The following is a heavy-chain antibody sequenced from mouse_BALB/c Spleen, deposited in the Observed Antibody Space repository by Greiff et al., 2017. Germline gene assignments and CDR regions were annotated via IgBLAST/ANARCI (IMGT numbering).Heavy chain of an antibody. CDR2: IDPENGNT. D-gene: IGHD3-2*01. V-gene: IGHV14-1*02. CDR1: GFNIKDYY. Sequence: EVQLQQSGAELVRPGALVKLSCKASGFNIKDYYMHWVKQRPEQGLEWIGWIDPENGNTIYDPKFQGKASITADTSSNTAYLQLSSLTSEDTAVYYCADSSGYTRAWFAYWGQGTLVTVSA. J-gene: IGHJ3*01. CDR3: ADSSGYTRAWFAY.